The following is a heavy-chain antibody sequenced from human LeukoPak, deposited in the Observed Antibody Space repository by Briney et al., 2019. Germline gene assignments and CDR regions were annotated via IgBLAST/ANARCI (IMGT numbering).Heavy chain of an antibody. V-gene: IGHV4-39*01. Sequence: SETLSLTCIVSGGSISRSNYYWGWIRQSPGKGLEWIGSIYYSGNTYYNPSLKSRVTISIDTSKNQFSLKLSSVTAADTAVFYCARRTDYDSRGYYTDYWGQGTLVTVSS. CDR1: GGSISRSNYY. D-gene: IGHD3-22*01. CDR3: ARRTDYDSRGYYTDY. CDR2: IYYSGNT. J-gene: IGHJ4*02.